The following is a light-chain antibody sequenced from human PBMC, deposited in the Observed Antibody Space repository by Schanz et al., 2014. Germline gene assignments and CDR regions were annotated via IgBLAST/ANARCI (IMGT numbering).Light chain of an antibody. J-gene: IGLJ3*02. Sequence: QSALTQPPSASGSPGQSVTVSCTGTSSDVGGYDYVSWYQQLPGKAPKGMIYEVTERPSGVPDRFSGSKSGNTASLTVSGLQAEDEADYYCSSFTSSLRWVFGGGTKLTVL. CDR3: SSFTSSLRWV. V-gene: IGLV2-8*01. CDR2: EVT. CDR1: SSDVGGYDY.